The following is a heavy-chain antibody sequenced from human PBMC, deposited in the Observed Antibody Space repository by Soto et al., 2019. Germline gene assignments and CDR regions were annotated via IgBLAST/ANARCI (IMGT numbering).Heavy chain of an antibody. V-gene: IGHV1-18*01. D-gene: IGHD6-6*01. Sequence: QVQLVQSGAEVKKPGASVKVSCKASGYTFTSYGISWVRQAPGQRLEWMGWISAYNGNTNYAQKLQGRVTMTTDTSASTAYMELRSLRSDDTAVYYCARVPRGSSSSVARWFDPWGQGTLVTVSS. CDR3: ARVPRGSSSSVARWFDP. J-gene: IGHJ5*02. CDR1: GYTFTSYG. CDR2: ISAYNGNT.